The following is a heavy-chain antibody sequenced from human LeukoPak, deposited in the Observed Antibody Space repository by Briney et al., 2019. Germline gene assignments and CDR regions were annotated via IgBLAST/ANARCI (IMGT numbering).Heavy chain of an antibody. V-gene: IGHV4-4*02. CDR1: GGSISSSNW. D-gene: IGHD2/OR15-2a*01. CDR2: IYHSGST. Sequence: TSGTLSLTCAVSGGSISSSNWWSWVRQPPGKGLEWIGEIYHSGSTNYNPSLKSRVTISVDKSKNQFSLKLSSVTAADTAVYYCARDTSEYPTRSDYWGQGTLVTVSS. J-gene: IGHJ4*02. CDR3: ARDTSEYPTRSDY.